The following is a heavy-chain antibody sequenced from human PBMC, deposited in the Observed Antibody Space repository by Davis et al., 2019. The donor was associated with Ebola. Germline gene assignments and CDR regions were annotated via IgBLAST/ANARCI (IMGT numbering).Heavy chain of an antibody. J-gene: IGHJ6*02. V-gene: IGHV4-59*12. CDR1: GGPISSFY. CDR2: INYSGST. Sequence: MPGGSLRLSCTASGGPISSFYWSWIRQPPGKGLEWIGYINYSGSTKYNPPLKSRVTMSVDTSKNQFSLKLSPVTAADTAVYYCARDSRLERPNYYYYYGMDVWGQGTTVTVSS. D-gene: IGHD1-1*01. CDR3: ARDSRLERPNYYYYYGMDV.